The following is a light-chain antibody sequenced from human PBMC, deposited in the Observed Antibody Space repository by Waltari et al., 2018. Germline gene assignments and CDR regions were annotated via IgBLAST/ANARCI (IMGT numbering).Light chain of an antibody. J-gene: IGKJ4*01. Sequence: DIQMTQSPSAMSASVGDRVTITCRASQGIRNYLAWFQQKPGNAPKRLIYTASSLHSGVPSRFSGSGSGTEFTLTISSLQPEDFATYYCLQHSGYPITFGGGTKVEIK. CDR3: LQHSGYPIT. CDR2: TAS. CDR1: QGIRNY. V-gene: IGKV1-17*03.